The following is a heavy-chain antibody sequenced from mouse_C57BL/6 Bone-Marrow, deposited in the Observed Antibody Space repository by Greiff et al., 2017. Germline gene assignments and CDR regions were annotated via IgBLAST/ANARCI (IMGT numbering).Heavy chain of an antibody. CDR3: TRGRDYYGSSYWFAY. CDR2: ISSGGDYI. V-gene: IGHV5-9-1*02. J-gene: IGHJ3*01. CDR1: GFTFSSYA. D-gene: IGHD1-1*01. Sequence: EVMLVESGEGLVKPGGSLKLSCAASGFTFSSYAMSWVRQTPEKGLEWVAYISSGGDYIYYADTVKGRFTISRDNARNTLYMQLISLTSEATAMYYGTRGRDYYGSSYWFAYWGQGTLVTVSA.